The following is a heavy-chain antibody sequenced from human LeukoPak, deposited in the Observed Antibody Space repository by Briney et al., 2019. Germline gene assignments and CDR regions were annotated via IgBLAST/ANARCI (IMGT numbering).Heavy chain of an antibody. CDR3: VSDPITMIRGVIIEGFDP. CDR2: FDPEEGET. CDR1: GYTLTEIS. J-gene: IGHJ5*02. V-gene: IGHV1-24*01. Sequence: ASVKVSCKVPGYTLTEISMHWVRQAPGKGLEWMGGFDPEEGETIYAQKFQGRVTMTGDTSTDTAYMELSSLRSEDTAVFYCVSDPITMIRGVIIEGFDPWGQGTLVTVSS. D-gene: IGHD3-10*01.